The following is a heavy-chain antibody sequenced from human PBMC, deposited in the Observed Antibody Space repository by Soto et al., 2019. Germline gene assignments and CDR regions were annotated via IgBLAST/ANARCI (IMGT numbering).Heavy chain of an antibody. J-gene: IGHJ4*02. V-gene: IGHV3-30-3*01. CDR2: ISNDGSNP. Sequence: QVQLVESGGGVVQPERSLRLSCAASGFTFSKYAMHWVRQARGTGLEWVAVISNDGSNPYYADSVKGRFTISRDNSKNTLYLQMNSLREEDTAVYYCARTGYDRSGYFAEYYFDYWGQGTLVTVSS. CDR1: GFTFSKYA. CDR3: ARTGYDRSGYFAEYYFDY. D-gene: IGHD3-22*01.